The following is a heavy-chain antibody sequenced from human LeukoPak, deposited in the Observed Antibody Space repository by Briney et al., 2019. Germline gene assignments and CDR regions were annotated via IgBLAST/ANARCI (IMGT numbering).Heavy chain of an antibody. CDR2: IKQDGSEK. J-gene: IGHJ4*02. Sequence: GGSLRLFCAASGFTLSSYWMSWLRQAPGKGLEWVANIKQDGSEKYYVGSVKGRFTISRDNAKNSLYLQMNSLRAEDTAVYYCAREAHWSGYSYWGQGTLVTVSS. V-gene: IGHV3-7*01. CDR3: AREAHWSGYSY. CDR1: GFTLSSYW. D-gene: IGHD3-3*01.